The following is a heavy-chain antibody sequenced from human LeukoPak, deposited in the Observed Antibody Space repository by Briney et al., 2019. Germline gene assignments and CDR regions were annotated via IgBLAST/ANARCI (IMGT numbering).Heavy chain of an antibody. D-gene: IGHD1-26*01. J-gene: IGHJ4*02. CDR2: ISGGGST. CDR1: GFTFSSYA. Sequence: GGSLRLSCAASGFTFSSYAMSWVRQAPGKGLEWVSGISGGGSTYNAESVKARFTISRDNSKNTLYLQMNTLRAEDTAVYYCAKDTAVGANGIFDYWGQGTLVTVSS. V-gene: IGHV3-23*01. CDR3: AKDTAVGANGIFDY.